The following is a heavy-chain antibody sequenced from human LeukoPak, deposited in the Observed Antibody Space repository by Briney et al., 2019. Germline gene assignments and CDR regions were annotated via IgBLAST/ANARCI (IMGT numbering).Heavy chain of an antibody. CDR3: TTDSAMIVVLGDY. CDR2: IKSKTDGGTT. CDR1: GFTFSNAW. V-gene: IGHV3-15*01. Sequence: GGSLRLSCAASGFTFSNAWMSWVRQAPGKGLEWVGRIKSKTDGGTTDYAAPVKGRFTISRDDSKNTLYLQMNSLKTEDTAVYYCTTDSAMIVVLGDYWGQGTLVTVSS. D-gene: IGHD3-22*01. J-gene: IGHJ4*02.